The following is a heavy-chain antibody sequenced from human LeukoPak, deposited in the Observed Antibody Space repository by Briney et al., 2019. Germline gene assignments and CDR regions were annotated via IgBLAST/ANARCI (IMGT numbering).Heavy chain of an antibody. Sequence: ASVKVFCKASGYTFTSYYMHWVRQAPGQGFEWMGIINPSGGSTSYAQKFQGRVTMTRDMSTSTDYMELSSRRSEDTAVYYCARDNSVEDTAWWFDPWGQGTLVTVSS. V-gene: IGHV1-46*01. D-gene: IGHD4-23*01. CDR2: INPSGGST. J-gene: IGHJ5*02. CDR3: ARDNSVEDTAWWFDP. CDR1: GYTFTSYY.